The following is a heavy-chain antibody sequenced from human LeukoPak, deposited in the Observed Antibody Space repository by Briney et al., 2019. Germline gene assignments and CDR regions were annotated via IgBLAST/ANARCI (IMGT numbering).Heavy chain of an antibody. V-gene: IGHV3-21*01. CDR3: ARAFYYYDSDY. D-gene: IGHD3-22*01. Sequence: GGSLRLSCAASGFTFSSYSMNWVRQAPGKGLEWVSSISSSSGYIHYADSVKGRFTISRDNAKNSLYLQMNSLRAEDTAVYYCARAFYYYDSDYWGQGTLVTVSS. CDR1: GFTFSSYS. CDR2: ISSSSGYI. J-gene: IGHJ4*02.